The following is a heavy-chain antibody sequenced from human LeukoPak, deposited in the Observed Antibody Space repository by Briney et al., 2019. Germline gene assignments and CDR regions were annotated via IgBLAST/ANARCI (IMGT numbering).Heavy chain of an antibody. V-gene: IGHV4-59*08. CDR1: GGSIRSYY. Sequence: SETLSLTCTVSGGSIRSYYWSWIRQPPGKGLEWIGHIYHSGSTNYNPSLKSRVTMSVDTSKNQFSLRLSSVTAAGTAVYYCARHYDSGSYPLDYWGQGALVTVSS. D-gene: IGHD3-10*01. CDR2: IYHSGST. J-gene: IGHJ4*02. CDR3: ARHYDSGSYPLDY.